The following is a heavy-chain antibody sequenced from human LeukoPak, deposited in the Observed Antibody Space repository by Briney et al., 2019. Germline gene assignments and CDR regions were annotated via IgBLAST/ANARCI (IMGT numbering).Heavy chain of an antibody. V-gene: IGHV3-7*01. CDR3: ARGRRYGDYWRAIDY. Sequence: HPGGSLRLSCAASGFTFSSYWMSWVRQAPGKGLEWVANIKQDGSEKYYVDSVKGRFTISRDNAKNSLYLQMNSLRAEDTAVYYCARGRRYGDYWRAIDYWGQGTLVTVSS. J-gene: IGHJ4*02. D-gene: IGHD4-17*01. CDR1: GFTFSSYW. CDR2: IKQDGSEK.